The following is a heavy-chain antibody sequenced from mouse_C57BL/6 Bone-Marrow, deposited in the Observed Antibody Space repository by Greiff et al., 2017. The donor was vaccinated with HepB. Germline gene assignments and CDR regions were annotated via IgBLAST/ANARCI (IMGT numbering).Heavy chain of an antibody. CDR3: ARHSSYWYFDV. V-gene: IGHV5-6*03. D-gene: IGHD6-1*01. CDR1: GFTFSSYG. Sequence: EVMLVESGGGLVQPGGSLKLSCAASGFTFSSYGMSWVRQTPDKRLEWVATISSGGSYTYYPDSVKGRFTISRDNAKNTLYLQMSSLKSEDTAMYYCARHSSYWYFDVWGTGTTVTVSS. J-gene: IGHJ1*03. CDR2: ISSGGSYT.